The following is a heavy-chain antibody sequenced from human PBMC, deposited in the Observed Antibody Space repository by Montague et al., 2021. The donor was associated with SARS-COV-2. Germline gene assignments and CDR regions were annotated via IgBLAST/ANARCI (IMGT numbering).Heavy chain of an antibody. D-gene: IGHD2-21*01. Sequence: TLSLTCTVSGDSISSGRYHWSWVRQPAGKGLEFIGRIYITGATNYNPSLKSRVAISVDTSKNQFSLKLTSVTAADTAVYHCARERVMRWFDPWGQGTLVTVSS. J-gene: IGHJ5*02. CDR2: IYITGAT. CDR1: GDSISSGRYH. CDR3: ARERVMRWFDP. V-gene: IGHV4-61*02.